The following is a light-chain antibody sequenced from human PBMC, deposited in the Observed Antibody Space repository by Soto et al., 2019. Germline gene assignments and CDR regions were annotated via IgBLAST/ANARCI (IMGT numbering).Light chain of an antibody. J-gene: IGLJ2*01. CDR3: SSSSSVTPLVV. CDR1: SCDVGGYKY. V-gene: IGLV2-14*01. CDR2: EVR. Sequence: QSVLTQPASVSGSPGQSITISCTGASCDVGGYKYVSGYKQYPGKAPKLLIYEVRNRPSGISIRFSGSKSGNTASLAISGRQGGYEVDYCGSSSSSVTPLVVFGGWTQLTVL.